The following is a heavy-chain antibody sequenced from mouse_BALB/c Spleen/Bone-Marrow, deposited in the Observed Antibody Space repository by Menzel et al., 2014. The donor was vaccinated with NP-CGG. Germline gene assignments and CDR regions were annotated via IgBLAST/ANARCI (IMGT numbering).Heavy chain of an antibody. CDR2: ISCYNGAT. J-gene: IGHJ4*01. CDR3: ARSEGIYYYGSSDALDY. Sequence: LVKTGASVKISCKASDYSFTDYYMHWVKQTHGKSLEWIGYISCYNGATSYNQKFKGKATFTVDTSSSTANRQFSGLTSEDSAVYYCARSEGIYYYGSSDALDYWGQGTSVTVSS. CDR1: DYSFTDYY. V-gene: IGHV1S34*01. D-gene: IGHD1-1*01.